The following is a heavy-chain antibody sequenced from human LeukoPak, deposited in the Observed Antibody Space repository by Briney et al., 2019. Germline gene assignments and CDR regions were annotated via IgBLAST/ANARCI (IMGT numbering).Heavy chain of an antibody. J-gene: IGHJ5*02. CDR1: GYTFTSYY. CDR3: AREFPECSGGSCSPRGGWFDP. CDR2: INPSGGST. Sequence: ASVKVSCKASGYTFTSYYMHWVRQAPGQGLEWMGIINPSGGSTSYAQKFQGRVTMTRDTSTSTVYMELSSLRSEHTAVYYCAREFPECSGGSCSPRGGWFDPWGQGTLVTVSS. V-gene: IGHV1-46*01. D-gene: IGHD2-15*01.